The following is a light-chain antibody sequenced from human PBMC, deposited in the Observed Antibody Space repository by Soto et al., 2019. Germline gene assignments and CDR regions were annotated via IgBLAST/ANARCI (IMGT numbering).Light chain of an antibody. V-gene: IGLV1-40*01. CDR2: GNN. Sequence: QSVLTQPPSVSGAPGQRVTISCTGSSSNIGAGYDVHWYQQLPGTAPKLLIYGNNNRPSGVPDRFSGSKSGTSASLAITRLQAEDEADYYCQSRDTSLSGSVVFGGGTKLTVL. J-gene: IGLJ2*01. CDR3: QSRDTSLSGSVV. CDR1: SSNIGAGYD.